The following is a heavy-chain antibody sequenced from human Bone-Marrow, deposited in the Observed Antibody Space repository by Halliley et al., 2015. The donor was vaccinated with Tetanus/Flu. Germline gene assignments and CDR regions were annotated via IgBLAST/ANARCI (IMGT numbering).Heavy chain of an antibody. CDR3: ARAVWQRLPPSPYYYAVAV. V-gene: IGHV4-34*01. Sequence: TLSLTCAVYGESFSGYYWNWIRQPPGKGLEWIGEINHSGSTNYNPSLKSRVTISVDTSKNQISLNLTSVTAADTAVYYCARAVWQRLPPSPYYYAVAVWGRGTTVSVSS. D-gene: IGHD5-12*01. CDR2: INHSGST. CDR1: GESFSGYY. J-gene: IGHJ6*02.